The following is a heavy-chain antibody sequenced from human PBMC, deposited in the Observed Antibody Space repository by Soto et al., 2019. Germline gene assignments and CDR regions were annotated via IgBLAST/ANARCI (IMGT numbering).Heavy chain of an antibody. CDR3: ALSCTYRGGACYFGY. J-gene: IGHJ4*02. CDR1: GFTFRNYE. CDR2: ITTSGSTI. V-gene: IGHV3-48*03. D-gene: IGHD2-21*02. Sequence: EVQLVESGGGLVQPGGSLRLSCAASGFTFRNYEMNWVRQAPGKGLEWVAYITTSGSTIYYADSAKGRFTISRDNAKKILYLERISLRAEDMAVYYFALSCTYRGGACYFGYWGQGTWSPSP.